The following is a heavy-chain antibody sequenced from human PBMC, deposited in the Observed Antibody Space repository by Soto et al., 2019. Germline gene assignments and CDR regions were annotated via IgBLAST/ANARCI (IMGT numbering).Heavy chain of an antibody. D-gene: IGHD6-13*01. CDR3: AKVSSSWYAGFFDL. Sequence: GGSLRLSCAASGCTFSSCAMGWVRQAPGKGLEWVSGLSDSGDSIYYADSVKGRFTIYRDNSMNTLYLQMNTLRVEDTAVYYCAKVSSSWYAGFFDLWGQGTLVTVSS. J-gene: IGHJ4*02. V-gene: IGHV3-23*01. CDR1: GCTFSSCA. CDR2: LSDSGDSI.